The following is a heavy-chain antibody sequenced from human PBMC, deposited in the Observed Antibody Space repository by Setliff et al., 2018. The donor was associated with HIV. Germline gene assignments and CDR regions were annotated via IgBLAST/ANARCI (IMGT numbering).Heavy chain of an antibody. Sequence: GASVKVSCKASGDTFNNYGLNWVRQAPGQGLEWMGGIIPIFKSADYAQKFQGRVTITTDESTSTAYMDLSSLKSEDTAIYYCARTSGDAYNYEGAFDVWGQGTLVTVSS. V-gene: IGHV1-69*05. CDR2: IIPIFKSA. CDR1: GDTFNNYG. D-gene: IGHD5-12*01. CDR3: ARTSGDAYNYEGAFDV. J-gene: IGHJ3*01.